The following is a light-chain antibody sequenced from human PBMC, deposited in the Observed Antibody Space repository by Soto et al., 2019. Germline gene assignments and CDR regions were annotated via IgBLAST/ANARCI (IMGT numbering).Light chain of an antibody. Sequence: DIVMTQSPDSLAVSLGERATINCRSSQSVLYTSNNKNHLVWYQQRPGQPPRLLIHWASTRESGVPDRFIGSGSGTDFTLTITSLQAEDVAVYYCQQYYSPPITFGQGTRLEIK. J-gene: IGKJ5*01. V-gene: IGKV4-1*01. CDR1: QSVLYTSNNKNH. CDR3: QQYYSPPIT. CDR2: WAS.